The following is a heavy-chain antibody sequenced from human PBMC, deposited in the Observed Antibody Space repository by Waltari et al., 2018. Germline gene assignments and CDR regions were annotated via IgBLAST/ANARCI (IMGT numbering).Heavy chain of an antibody. CDR3: ARDRGAAGNYYYYYFGMDV. Sequence: QVQLQESGPGLVKPSQTLSLTCTVSGGSISSGSYYWSWIRQPAGKGLEWIGYIYTSGSTNYNPSLKSRVTISVDTSKNQFSLKLSAVTAADTAVYYCARDRGAAGNYYYYYFGMDVWGQGTTVTVSS. J-gene: IGHJ6*02. V-gene: IGHV4-61*09. CDR2: IYTSGST. CDR1: GGSISSGSYY. D-gene: IGHD6-13*01.